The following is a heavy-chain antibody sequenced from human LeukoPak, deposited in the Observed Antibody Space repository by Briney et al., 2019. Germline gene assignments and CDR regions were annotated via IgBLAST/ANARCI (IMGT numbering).Heavy chain of an antibody. V-gene: IGHV1-2*06. CDR1: GYTFTGYH. CDR3: ARDRDGLYYYYYGMDV. Sequence: GSVKVSCKASGYTFTGYHMHWVRQAPGQGLEWMGRINPNSGGTNYAQKFQGRVTMTRDTSISTAYMELSRLRSDDTAVYYCARDRDGLYYYYYGMDVWGQGTTVTVSS. CDR2: INPNSGGT. J-gene: IGHJ6*02. D-gene: IGHD5-24*01.